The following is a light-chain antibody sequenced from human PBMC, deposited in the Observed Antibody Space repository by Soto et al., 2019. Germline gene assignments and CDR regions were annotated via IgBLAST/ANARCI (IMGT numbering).Light chain of an antibody. V-gene: IGLV2-14*03. CDR2: EVS. J-gene: IGLJ1*01. CDR1: SSDVGGYNS. CDR3: NSFTTSTTPYV. Sequence: QSALTQPASVSGSPGQSITISCTGTSSDVGGYNSVSWYQQHPGKAPKLIIYEVSHRPSGVSNRFSGSKSGNTASLTISGLQADDEADYYCNSFTTSTTPYVFGTGTKLTVL.